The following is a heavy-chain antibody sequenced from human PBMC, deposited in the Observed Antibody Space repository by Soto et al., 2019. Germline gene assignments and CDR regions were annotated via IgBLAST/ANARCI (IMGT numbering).Heavy chain of an antibody. D-gene: IGHD5-12*01. CDR1: GYAFEDYA. V-gene: IGHV3-43D*04. J-gene: IGHJ4*02. Sequence: GGSLRLSCATSGYAFEDYAMHWVRQVPGKGLEWVSLISWDGESTYYADPVKGRFAVSRDNSEKSLYLQMNSVRVDDTALYYCAKVGQLDITTGHAYFDHWGQGTLVTVSS. CDR3: AKVGQLDITTGHAYFDH. CDR2: ISWDGEST.